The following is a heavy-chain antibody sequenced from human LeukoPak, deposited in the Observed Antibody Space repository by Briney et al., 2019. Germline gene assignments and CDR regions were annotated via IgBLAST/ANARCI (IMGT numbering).Heavy chain of an antibody. J-gene: IGHJ5*02. CDR1: GYTFTSYA. CDR2: ISAYNGNT. CDR3: ARERDSYCFDP. D-gene: IGHD2-15*01. Sequence: ASVKVSCKASGYTFTSYAITWVRQAPGQGLEWMGWISAYNGNTNYAQKLQGRVTMTTDTSTSTAYMELRSLRSDDSAVYYCARERDSYCFDPWGQGTLVTVSS. V-gene: IGHV1-18*01.